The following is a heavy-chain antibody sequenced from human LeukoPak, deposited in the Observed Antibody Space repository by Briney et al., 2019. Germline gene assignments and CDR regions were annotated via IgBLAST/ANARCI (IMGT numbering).Heavy chain of an antibody. CDR1: GFTFSSYA. CDR3: ARDSVAAAGTDYYYGMDV. V-gene: IGHV3-30-3*01. D-gene: IGHD6-13*01. J-gene: IGHJ6*02. CDR2: ISYDGSNK. Sequence: PGGSLRLSCAASGFTFSSYAMHWVRQAPGKGLEWVAVISYDGSNKYYADSVKGRFTISRDSSKNTLYLQMNSLRAEDTAVYYCARDSVAAAGTDYYYGMDVWGQGTTVTVSS.